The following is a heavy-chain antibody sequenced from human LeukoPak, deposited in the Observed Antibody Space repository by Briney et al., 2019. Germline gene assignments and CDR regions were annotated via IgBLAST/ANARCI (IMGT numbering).Heavy chain of an antibody. CDR1: GGTFSSYA. CDR2: IIPIFGTA. CDR3: ARDGYYYDSSGYSHDAFDI. V-gene: IGHV1-69*01. Sequence: SVKVSCKASGGTFSSYAISWVRQAPGQGLEWMGGIIPIFGTANYAQKFQGRVTITADESTSTAYMELSSLRSEDTAVYYCARDGYYYDSSGYSHDAFDIWGQGTMVTASS. J-gene: IGHJ3*02. D-gene: IGHD3-22*01.